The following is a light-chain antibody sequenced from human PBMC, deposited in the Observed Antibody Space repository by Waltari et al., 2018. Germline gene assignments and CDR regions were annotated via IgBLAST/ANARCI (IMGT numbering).Light chain of an antibody. J-gene: IGKJ2*01. CDR2: WAS. V-gene: IGKV4-1*01. CDR3: QQYYSSPYT. CDR1: PTVLYNSNNRNY. Sequence: DFVMTQSPASLALSLGEWATIHCKTSPTVLYNSNNRNYLTWYQQNPGQPPKLLFYWASTRESGVPDRFSASGSGTDFTLTISRLQPEDVAIYYCQQYYSSPYTFGQGTRLEIK.